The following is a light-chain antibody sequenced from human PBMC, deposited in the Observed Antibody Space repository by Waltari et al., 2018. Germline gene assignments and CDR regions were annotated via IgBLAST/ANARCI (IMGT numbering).Light chain of an antibody. CDR2: GKN. J-gene: IGLJ1*01. Sequence: SSELTQDPAVSVALGQTVRITCQGDSLRSYCASWYQQKPGQAPVLVIYGKNNRPSGILDRFSGSSSGNTASLTITGAQAEDEADYYCNTRDSSGNHVFGTGTKVTVL. V-gene: IGLV3-19*01. CDR3: NTRDSSGNHV. CDR1: SLRSYC.